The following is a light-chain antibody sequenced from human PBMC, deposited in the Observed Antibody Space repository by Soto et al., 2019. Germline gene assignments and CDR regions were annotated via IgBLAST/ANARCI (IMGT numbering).Light chain of an antibody. J-gene: IGKJ5*01. V-gene: IGKV3-20*01. CDR3: HQYGISHPVT. Sequence: EILFAQSPGTLSLSPGERPTLSWRASQSVSSTYLAWYQQKPGQSPRLLIHGASSRAYGIPDRFSGSGSGTDFTLTINRLEPQDFALYYCHQYGISHPVTFGQGIRLEIK. CDR2: GAS. CDR1: QSVSSTY.